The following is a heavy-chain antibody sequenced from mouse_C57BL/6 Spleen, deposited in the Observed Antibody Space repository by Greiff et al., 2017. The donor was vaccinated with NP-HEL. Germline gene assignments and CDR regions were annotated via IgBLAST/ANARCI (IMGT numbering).Heavy chain of an antibody. V-gene: IGHV5-4*01. Sequence: EVQGVESGGGLVKPGGSLKLSCAASGFTFSSYAMSWVRQTPEKRLEWVATISDGGSYTYYPDNVKGRFTISRDNAKNNLYLQMSHLKSEDTAMYYCARAGTVVAHWYFDVWGTGTTVTVSS. CDR1: GFTFSSYA. J-gene: IGHJ1*03. D-gene: IGHD1-1*01. CDR3: ARAGTVVAHWYFDV. CDR2: ISDGGSYT.